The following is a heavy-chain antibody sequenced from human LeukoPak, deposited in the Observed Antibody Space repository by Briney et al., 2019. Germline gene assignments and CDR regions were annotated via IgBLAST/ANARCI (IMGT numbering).Heavy chain of an antibody. D-gene: IGHD3-9*01. CDR3: AHLVVTIDWRSYFDY. J-gene: IGHJ4*02. Sequence: SGPTLVNPTQTLTLTCTFSDFSLSTPGMGVAWIRQPPGKAPEWLAMIYYNDDKRYSPSLRSRLTITKDTSKNQVVLTMTNVDVVDTATYYCAHLVVTIDWRSYFDYWGQGILVTVSS. CDR2: IYYNDDK. CDR1: DFSLSTPGMG. V-gene: IGHV2-5*01.